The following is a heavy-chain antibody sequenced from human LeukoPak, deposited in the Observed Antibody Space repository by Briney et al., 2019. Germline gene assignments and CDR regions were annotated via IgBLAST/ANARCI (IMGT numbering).Heavy chain of an antibody. CDR1: EFTFFTYW. Sequence: PGGSLRLSCAASEFTFFTYWMSWVRQAPGKGLEWVALISYDGSNKYYADSVKGRFTISRDNSKNTLYLQMNSPRAEDTAVYFCARSGYTYDSHYYMDVWGKGTTVTVSS. CDR3: ARSGYTYDSHYYMDV. J-gene: IGHJ6*03. CDR2: ISYDGSNK. V-gene: IGHV3-30*03. D-gene: IGHD5-18*01.